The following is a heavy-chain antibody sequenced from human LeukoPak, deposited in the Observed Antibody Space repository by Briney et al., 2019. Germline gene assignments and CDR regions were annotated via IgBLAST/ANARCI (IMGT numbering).Heavy chain of an antibody. CDR1: GFTFSNYN. Sequence: PGGSLRLSCAASGFTFSNYNMNWVRQAPGKGLEWVSSIGSSSTYIYYADSVKGRFTISRDNAKNSLYLQMNSLRAEDTAVYYCARDTLGQLLYYYYYGMDVWGKGTTVTVFS. V-gene: IGHV3-21*01. CDR2: IGSSSTYI. D-gene: IGHD2-2*02. J-gene: IGHJ6*04. CDR3: ARDTLGQLLYYYYYGMDV.